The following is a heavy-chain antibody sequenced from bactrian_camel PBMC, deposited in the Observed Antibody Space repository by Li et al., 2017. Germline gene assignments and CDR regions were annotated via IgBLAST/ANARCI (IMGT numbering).Heavy chain of an antibody. Sequence: DVQLVESGGGSVQVGGSLRLHCQVSGDTGAKYCLAWFRQAPGKEREGVAFVYFGGSRTYYADSVKGRFTISQDKGKNMVYLQMNNLKPEDTAVYYCAVDILAGVKSRCAAGASQVPSYGYWGQGTQVTVS. CDR1: GDTGAKYC. CDR2: VYFGGSRT. D-gene: IGHD1*01. V-gene: IGHV3S36*01. J-gene: IGHJ4*01. CDR3: AVDILAGVKSRCAAGASQVPSYGY.